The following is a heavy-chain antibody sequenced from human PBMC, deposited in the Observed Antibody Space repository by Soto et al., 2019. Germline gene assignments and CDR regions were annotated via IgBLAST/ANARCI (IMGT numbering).Heavy chain of an antibody. CDR1: GDSVTSVSDY. CDR2: IYYSGRA. CDR3: ARGVGFGYYYYHMDL. V-gene: IGHV4-61*01. D-gene: IGHD3-10*01. Sequence: SETLSLTCTVSGDSVTSVSDYWSWIRQPPGKGLEWIGYIYYSGRADYNPSLGSRVTISIDTSKNQFSLKLTSVTAADTAVYYCARGVGFGYYYYHMDLWGQGTTVTVSS. J-gene: IGHJ6*02.